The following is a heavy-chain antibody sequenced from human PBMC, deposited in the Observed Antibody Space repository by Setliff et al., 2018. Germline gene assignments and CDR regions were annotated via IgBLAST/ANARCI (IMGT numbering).Heavy chain of an antibody. CDR2: IHRNGNT. CDR3: ARQIDYGDFQYFDY. CDR1: AYSISSGYY. J-gene: IGHJ4*02. V-gene: IGHV4-38-2*01. Sequence: PSETLSLTCSVSAYSISSGYYWGWVRQPPGKGLEWIGSIHRNGNTYYNPSLKSRVTISVDTSKNQLSLKVHSVTAADTAVYYCARQIDYGDFQYFDYWGQGTLVTVSS. D-gene: IGHD4-17*01.